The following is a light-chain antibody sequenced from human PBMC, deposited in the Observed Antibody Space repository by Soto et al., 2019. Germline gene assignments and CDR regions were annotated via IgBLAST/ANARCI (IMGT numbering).Light chain of an antibody. J-gene: IGLJ2*01. V-gene: IGLV2-11*01. CDR3: CSYAGSYAVV. Sequence: QPVLTQPRSVSGSPGQSVTVSCTGTSSDVGGYNFVSWYQQHPGKAHKLMIYDVTERPSGVPDRFSGSKSGNTASLTISGLQAEDEADYYCCSYAGSYAVVFGGGTKLTVL. CDR1: SSDVGGYNF. CDR2: DVT.